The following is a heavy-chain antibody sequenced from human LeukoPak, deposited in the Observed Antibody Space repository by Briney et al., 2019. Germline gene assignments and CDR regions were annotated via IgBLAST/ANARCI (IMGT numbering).Heavy chain of an antibody. CDR3: ARHERPSILGTYDSSGYFDY. V-gene: IGHV4-38-2*01. CDR2: IYHSGSN. D-gene: IGHD3-22*01. Sequence: PSETLSRTCAVSGFSISSGYYWGWIRQPPGKGLEWIGSIYHSGSNYYNPSLKSRVTISVDTSKNQLSLKLSSVTAADTAVDCCARHERPSILGTYDSSGYFDYWGQGTLVTVSS. J-gene: IGHJ4*02. CDR1: GFSISSGYY.